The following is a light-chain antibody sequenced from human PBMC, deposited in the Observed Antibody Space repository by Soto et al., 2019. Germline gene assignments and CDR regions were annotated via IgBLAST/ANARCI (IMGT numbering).Light chain of an antibody. V-gene: IGLV2-8*01. CDR3: CSYAGTNSLKV. J-gene: IGLJ3*02. Sequence: SALTQPPSASGSPGQSVTISCTGTSSDVGSYNYVSWYQQHPGKAPKLMIYEVSKRPSGVPDRFSGSKSGNTASLTVSGLQAEDEADYYCCSYAGTNSLKVFGGGTKLTVL. CDR2: EVS. CDR1: SSDVGSYNY.